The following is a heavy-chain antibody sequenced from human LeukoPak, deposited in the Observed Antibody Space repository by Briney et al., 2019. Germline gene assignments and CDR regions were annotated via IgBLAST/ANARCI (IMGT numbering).Heavy chain of an antibody. V-gene: IGHV4-4*02. J-gene: IGHJ4*02. CDR3: ARHGGFYFDS. Sequence: PSETLSLTCAVSGGSISSSNWWSWVRQPPGKGLEWIGEIYHSGSTNYNPSLKSRVTISIDTSKKQFSLKLSSVTATDTAVYYCARHGGFYFDSWGQGTLVTVSS. CDR2: IYHSGST. D-gene: IGHD3-16*01. CDR1: GGSISSSNW.